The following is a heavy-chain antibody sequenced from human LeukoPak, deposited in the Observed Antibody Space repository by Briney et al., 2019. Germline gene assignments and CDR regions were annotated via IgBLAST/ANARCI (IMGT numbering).Heavy chain of an antibody. CDR3: VRHTRRSPGDY. CDR1: GFTFSSYW. D-gene: IGHD1-26*01. CDR2: IRDDGSDK. V-gene: IGHV3-7*01. J-gene: IGHJ4*02. Sequence: GGSLRLSCAASGFTFSSYWMTWGRQAPGKGLEWMANIRDDGSDKYYVDSVKGRFTISRDNAQNTLLLQMDRLRVEDTAVYYCVRHTRRSPGDYWGQGTLVTVS.